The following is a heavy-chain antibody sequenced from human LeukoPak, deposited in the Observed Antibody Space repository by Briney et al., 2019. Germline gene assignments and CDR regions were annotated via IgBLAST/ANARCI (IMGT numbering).Heavy chain of an antibody. CDR1: GYSFTSYW. CDR3: ARLSGYCSGGSCYSYDY. Sequence: GESLKISCKGSGYSFTSYWIGWVRQMPGKGLEWMGIIYPGDPDTRYSPSFQGQVTISADKSISTAYLQWSSLKASDTAMYYCARLSGYCSGGSCYSYDYWGQGTLVTVSS. V-gene: IGHV5-51*01. J-gene: IGHJ4*02. CDR2: IYPGDPDT. D-gene: IGHD2-15*01.